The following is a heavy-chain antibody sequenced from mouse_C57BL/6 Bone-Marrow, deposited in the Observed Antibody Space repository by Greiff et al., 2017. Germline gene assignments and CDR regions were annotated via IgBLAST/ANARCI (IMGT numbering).Heavy chain of an antibody. Sequence: VQLQQSGAELVRPGASVKLSCTASGFNIKDDYMHWVKQRPEQGLEWIGWIDPENGDTEYASKFQGKATITADTSSNTAYLQISSLTSEDTAVYYCTTGLLYFDYWGQGTTLTVSS. CDR2: IDPENGDT. J-gene: IGHJ2*01. D-gene: IGHD2-13*01. V-gene: IGHV14-4*01. CDR1: GFNIKDDY. CDR3: TTGLLYFDY.